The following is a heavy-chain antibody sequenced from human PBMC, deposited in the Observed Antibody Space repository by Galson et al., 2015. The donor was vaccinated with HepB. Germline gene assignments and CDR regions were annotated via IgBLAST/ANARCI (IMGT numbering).Heavy chain of an antibody. CDR3: ACITMVRGVMARDY. D-gene: IGHD3-10*01. Sequence: SLRLSCAASGFTFSSYAMSWVRQAPGKGLEWVSAISGSGGSTYYADSVKGRFTISRDNSKNTLYLQMNSRRAEDTAVYYCACITMVRGVMARDYWGQGTLVTVSS. V-gene: IGHV3-23*01. CDR1: GFTFSSYA. CDR2: ISGSGGST. J-gene: IGHJ4*02.